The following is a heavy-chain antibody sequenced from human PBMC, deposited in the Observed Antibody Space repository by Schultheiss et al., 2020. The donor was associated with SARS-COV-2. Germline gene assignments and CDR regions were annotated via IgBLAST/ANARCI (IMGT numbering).Heavy chain of an antibody. V-gene: IGHV4-39*01. Sequence: SETLSLTCTVSGGSISSCYYYWSWIRQPPGKGLEWIGSIYYSGSTYYNPSLKSRVTISVDTSKNQFSLKLSSVTAADTAVYYCARGDTYYYDSSGYSWGQGTLVTVSS. CDR1: GGSISSCYYY. D-gene: IGHD3-22*01. CDR2: IYYSGST. CDR3: ARGDTYYYDSSGYS. J-gene: IGHJ4*02.